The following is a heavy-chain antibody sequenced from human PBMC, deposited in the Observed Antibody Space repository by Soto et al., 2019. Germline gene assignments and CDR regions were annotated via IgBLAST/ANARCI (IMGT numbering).Heavy chain of an antibody. V-gene: IGHV3-73*01. CDR1: GFTFSGSS. D-gene: IGHD3-16*01. Sequence: EVQRVESGGGLVQPGGSLKLSCTASGFTFSGSSMHWVRRASGKGLEWVGRIRSKANNYATAYAASVKGRFTISRDDSKNTAYLQMNSLKAEDTAVYYCTANDHDDHTNFDQWGQGTLVTVSS. J-gene: IGHJ4*02. CDR2: IRSKANNYAT. CDR3: TANDHDDHTNFDQ.